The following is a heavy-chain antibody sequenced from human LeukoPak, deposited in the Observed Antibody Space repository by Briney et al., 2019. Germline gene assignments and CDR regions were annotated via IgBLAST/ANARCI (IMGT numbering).Heavy chain of an antibody. CDR3: ARQPDYGANGDGVDV. CDR2: IYCSGSS. V-gene: IGHV4-39*01. CDR1: GGTITTRGYF. J-gene: IGHJ6*02. Sequence: WETLSLTCTVSGGTITTRGYFWVRNRQPPGQGLESVGSIYCSGSSYYNPSPKSGITTSVETPKNKYSLKLSSVSAADTAVYYCARQPDYGANGDGVDVWGQGTAVTVSS. D-gene: IGHD4-23*01.